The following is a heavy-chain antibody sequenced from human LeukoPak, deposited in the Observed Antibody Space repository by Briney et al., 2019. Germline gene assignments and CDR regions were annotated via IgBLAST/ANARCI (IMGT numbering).Heavy chain of an antibody. D-gene: IGHD5-18*01. V-gene: IGHV4-59*01. Sequence: PSETLSLTCTVSGGSISSYYWSWIRQPAGKGLEWIGYIYYSGSTNYNPSLKSRVTISVDTSKNQFSLKLSSVTAADTAVYYCAREDTAMAYDAFDIWGQGTMVTVSS. CDR2: IYYSGST. J-gene: IGHJ3*02. CDR1: GGSISSYY. CDR3: AREDTAMAYDAFDI.